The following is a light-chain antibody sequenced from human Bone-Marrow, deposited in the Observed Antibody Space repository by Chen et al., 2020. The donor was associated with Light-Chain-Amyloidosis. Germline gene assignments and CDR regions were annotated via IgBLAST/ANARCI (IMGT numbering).Light chain of an antibody. J-gene: IGLJ3*02. V-gene: IGLV3-21*02. CDR1: NIGSTS. Sequence: SYVLTQPSSVSVAPGQTATIACGGNNIGSTSVHWYQQTPGQAPLLVVYDDRDRPSGIPERLSGSNSGNTATLTISRVEAGDEADYYCQVWDRSSDRPVFGGGTKLTV. CDR3: QVWDRSSDRPV. CDR2: DDR.